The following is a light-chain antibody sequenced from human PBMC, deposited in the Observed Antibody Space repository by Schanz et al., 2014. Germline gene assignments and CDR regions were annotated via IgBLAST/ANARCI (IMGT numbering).Light chain of an antibody. Sequence: EIVMTQSPATLSVSPGERATLSCRASQTINNNFLAWYQHKPGQAPRLLIYGASSRATGIPDRFSGSGSGTDFTLTINRLEPEDFAVYYCQQYGTTPPWTFGQGTKVEIK. CDR1: QTINNNF. CDR2: GAS. V-gene: IGKV3-20*01. CDR3: QQYGTTPPWT. J-gene: IGKJ1*01.